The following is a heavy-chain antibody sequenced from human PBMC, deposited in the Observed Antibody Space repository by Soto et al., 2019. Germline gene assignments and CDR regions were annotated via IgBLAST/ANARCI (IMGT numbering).Heavy chain of an antibody. J-gene: IGHJ4*02. CDR1: GITFVSRA. CDR3: ARGSTDSYPGSRIFDF. D-gene: IGHD3-10*01. CDR2: ITDTGGDT. V-gene: IGHV3-23*01. Sequence: GGSLSLSCVASGITFVSRAMSWVRQAPGEGLEWVSTITDTGGDTKYADSVRGRFTMSRDNSKKTLYLQMNSLRVEDSALYYCARGSTDSYPGSRIFDFWGRGTLVTVSS.